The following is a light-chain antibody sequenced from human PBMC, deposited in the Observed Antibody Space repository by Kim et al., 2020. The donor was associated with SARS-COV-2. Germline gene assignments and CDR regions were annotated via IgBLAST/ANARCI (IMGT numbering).Light chain of an antibody. CDR1: KLGDKY. CDR2: QDS. CDR3: QAWDSSHVV. V-gene: IGLV3-1*01. Sequence: SPGQTPSITCSGDKLGDKYACWYQQKPGQSPVLVIYQDSKRPSGIPERFSGSNSGNTATLTISGTQAMDEADYYCQAWDSSHVVFGGGTQLTVL. J-gene: IGLJ2*01.